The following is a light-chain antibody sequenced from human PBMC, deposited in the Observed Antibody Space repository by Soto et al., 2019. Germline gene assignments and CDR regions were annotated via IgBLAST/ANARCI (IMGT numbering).Light chain of an antibody. CDR1: TPKNSNKY. Sequence: QFFLAQPPPVSAAPGQKGTNPFSWNTPKNSNKYVSWFQQFPGTAPKLIVYQSNRRPSGIPDRFSGSASGTSATLGITGLQTGDEADYYCGSWDHSVSGFVFGTGTKVTVL. J-gene: IGLJ1*01. CDR3: GSWDHSVSGFV. V-gene: IGLV1-51*02. CDR2: QSN.